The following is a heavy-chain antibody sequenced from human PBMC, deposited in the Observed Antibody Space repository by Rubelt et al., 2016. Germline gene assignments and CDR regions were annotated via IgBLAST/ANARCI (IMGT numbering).Heavy chain of an antibody. J-gene: IGHJ4*02. V-gene: IGHV1-18*01. CDR1: GYTFTSYG. CDR2: ISAYNGNT. D-gene: IGHD4-23*01. CDR3: ARDQRGYGGNYPSGY. Sequence: QVQLVQSGAEVKKPGASVKVSCKASGYTFTSYGISWVRQAPGQGLEWMGWISAYNGNTNYAQKLQGRVTMTTDTSTSTAYRELRSLRSDDTAVYYCARDQRGYGGNYPSGYWGQGTLVTVSS.